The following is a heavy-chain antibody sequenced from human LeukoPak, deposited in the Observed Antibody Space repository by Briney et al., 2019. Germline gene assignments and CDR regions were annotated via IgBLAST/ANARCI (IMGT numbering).Heavy chain of an antibody. Sequence: GGSLRLSCTVSGFTVSTNSMSWVRQAPGKVLEWVSFIYSDNTHYSDSVKGRFTISRDNSKNTLYLQMNSLRAEDTAVYYCARRAGAYSHPYDYWGQGTLVTVSS. D-gene: IGHD4/OR15-4a*01. CDR1: GFTVSTNS. CDR3: ARRAGAYSHPYDY. CDR2: IYSDNT. J-gene: IGHJ4*02. V-gene: IGHV3-53*01.